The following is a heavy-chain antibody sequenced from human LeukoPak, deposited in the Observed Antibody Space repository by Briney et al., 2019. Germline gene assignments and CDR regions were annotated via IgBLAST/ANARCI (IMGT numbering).Heavy chain of an antibody. V-gene: IGHV3-23*01. CDR3: AKYTSGYSSGWSDY. J-gene: IGHJ4*02. Sequence: PGGSLRLSCAASGFTFSIYAMSWVRQAPGKGLEWVSAISASGGSTYYADSVKGRFTISRDNSKNTLYVQMNSLRAEDTAVYYCAKYTSGYSSGWSDYWGQGTLVTVSS. CDR1: GFTFSIYA. D-gene: IGHD6-13*01. CDR2: ISASGGST.